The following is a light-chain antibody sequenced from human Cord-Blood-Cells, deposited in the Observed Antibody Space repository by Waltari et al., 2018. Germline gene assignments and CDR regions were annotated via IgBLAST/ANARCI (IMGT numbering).Light chain of an antibody. Sequence: EIVLTQSQATLSVSPGARATLSCRASQSVSSNLAWYQQKPGQAPGLLIYGASTRATGIPAKFSGSGSGTEFTLTISSLQSEDFAVYYCQQYNNWPPLTFGGGTKVEIK. V-gene: IGKV3-15*01. CDR2: GAS. CDR3: QQYNNWPPLT. CDR1: QSVSSN. J-gene: IGKJ4*01.